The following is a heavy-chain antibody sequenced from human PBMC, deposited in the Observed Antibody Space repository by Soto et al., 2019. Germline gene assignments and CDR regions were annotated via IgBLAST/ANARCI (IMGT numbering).Heavy chain of an antibody. CDR1: GFTFSRSA. J-gene: IGHJ4*02. Sequence: EVQLLESGGGLVQPGGSLRLSCAASGFTFSRSAMTWVRQAPGKGLEWVSTISESGGSTYYADSVKGRFTISRDNSKNTLYLQMNSLRAEDTAVYYGATNRFYWGQGTLVTVSS. V-gene: IGHV3-23*01. CDR2: ISESGGST. CDR3: ATNRFY.